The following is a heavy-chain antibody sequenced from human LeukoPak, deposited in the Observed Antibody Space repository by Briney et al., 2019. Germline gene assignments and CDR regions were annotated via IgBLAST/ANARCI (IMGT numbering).Heavy chain of an antibody. V-gene: IGHV1-2*06. D-gene: IGHD2-2*01. J-gene: IGHJ6*03. CDR1: GYTFTGYY. CDR3: AFSLVVPAAQPSPYYYYYYMDV. CDR2: INPNSGGT. Sequence: ASVKVSCKASGYTFTGYYMHWARQAPGQGLEWMGRINPNSGGTNYAQKFQGRVTMTRDTSISTAYMELSRLRSDDTAVYYCAFSLVVPAAQPSPYYYYYYMDVWGKGTTVTVSS.